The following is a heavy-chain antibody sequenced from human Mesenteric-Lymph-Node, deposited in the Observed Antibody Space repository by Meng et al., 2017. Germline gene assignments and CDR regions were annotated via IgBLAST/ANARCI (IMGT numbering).Heavy chain of an antibody. Sequence: GSLRLSCAVYGGSFSGYYWSWIRQPPGKGLEWIGEINHSGSTNYNPSLKSRVTISVDTSKNQFSLKLSSVTAADTAVYYCARGGDTADFDYWGQGTLVTVSS. CDR1: GGSFSGYY. D-gene: IGHD5-18*01. V-gene: IGHV4-34*01. J-gene: IGHJ4*02. CDR3: ARGGDTADFDY. CDR2: INHSGST.